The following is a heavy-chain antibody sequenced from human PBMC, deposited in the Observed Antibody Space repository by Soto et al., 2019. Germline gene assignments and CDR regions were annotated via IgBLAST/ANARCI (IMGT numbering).Heavy chain of an antibody. CDR3: ARNSGTVTTFYYYYGMDV. D-gene: IGHD4-17*01. CDR2: ISYDRSNK. Sequence: PGGSLRLFCAASGFTFGSYAMHWVRQAPGKGLEWVAVISYDRSNKYYADSVKGRFTISRDNSKNTLYLQMNSLRAEDTAVYYCARNSGTVTTFYYYYGMDVWDQGTTVTVSS. V-gene: IGHV3-30-3*01. J-gene: IGHJ6*02. CDR1: GFTFGSYA.